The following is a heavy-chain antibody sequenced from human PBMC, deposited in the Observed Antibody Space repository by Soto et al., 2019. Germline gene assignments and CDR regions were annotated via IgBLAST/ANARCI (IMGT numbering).Heavy chain of an antibody. Sequence: QVQLVQSGAEVKKPGASVKVSCKASGYTFTSYYMHWVRQAPGQGLELMGIINPSGGSTSYAQKFQGRVTMTRDTSTSTVYMELSSLSSEDTAVYYCARDGCSGGSCYPKNNWFDPWGQGTLVTVSS. J-gene: IGHJ5*02. CDR3: ARDGCSGGSCYPKNNWFDP. D-gene: IGHD2-15*01. CDR1: GYTFTSYY. V-gene: IGHV1-46*01. CDR2: INPSGGST.